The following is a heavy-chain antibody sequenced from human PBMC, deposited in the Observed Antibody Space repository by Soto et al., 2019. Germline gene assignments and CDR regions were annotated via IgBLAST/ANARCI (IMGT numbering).Heavy chain of an antibody. D-gene: IGHD2-15*01. CDR3: ARRSIAATPLDAFEI. V-gene: IGHV4-39*01. Sequence: SETLSLTCTVSGGSISSSSYYWGWIRQPPGKGLEWIGSIYYSGSTYYNPSLKSRVTISVDTSKNQFSLKLSSVTAADTAVYYCARRSIAATPLDAFEIWGQGTMVTVSS. CDR1: GGSISSSSYY. J-gene: IGHJ3*02. CDR2: IYYSGST.